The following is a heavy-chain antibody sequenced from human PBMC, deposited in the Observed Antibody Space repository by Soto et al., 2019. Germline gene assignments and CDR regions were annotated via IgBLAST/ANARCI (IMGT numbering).Heavy chain of an antibody. CDR3: ARAGHCSSTSCYLNWFGP. D-gene: IGHD2-2*01. CDR2: IIPIFGTA. V-gene: IGHV1-69*06. CDR1: GGTFSSYA. Sequence: SVKVSWKASGGTFSSYAISWVRQAPGQGLEWMGGIIPIFGTANYAQKFQGRVTITADKSTSTAYMELSSLRSEDTAVYYCARAGHCSSTSCYLNWFGPWGQGTLVTVSS. J-gene: IGHJ5*02.